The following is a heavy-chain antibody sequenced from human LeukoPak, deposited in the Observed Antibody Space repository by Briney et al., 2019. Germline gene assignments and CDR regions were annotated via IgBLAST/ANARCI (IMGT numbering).Heavy chain of an antibody. CDR2: IRTTGYGGTT. CDR3: TRDYSSGYYIGWFDP. CDR1: GFTFGDFA. V-gene: IGHV3-49*04. Sequence: PGGSLRLSCAGVGFTFGDFAVSWVRQTAGKRLEWVAFIRTTGYGGTTEYAASVKGRFSISRDDSKSTVYLQMNSLKTEDTGIYYCTRDYSSGYYIGWFDPWGRGTQVIVSS. J-gene: IGHJ5*02. D-gene: IGHD3-22*01.